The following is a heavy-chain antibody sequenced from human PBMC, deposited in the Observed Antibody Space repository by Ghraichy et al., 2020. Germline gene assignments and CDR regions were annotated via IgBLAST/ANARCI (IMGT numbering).Heavy chain of an antibody. J-gene: IGHJ4*02. CDR3: ARARVADFWSGSDY. V-gene: IGHV3-7*03. CDR1: GFTFSSYW. D-gene: IGHD3-3*01. CDR2: IKHDGSEK. Sequence: GGSLRLSCAASGFTFSSYWMTWVRQALGKGLEWVANIKHDGSEKYYVDSVKGRFTISRDNTKNSLYLQMNSLRAEDTAVYYCARARVADFWSGSDYWGQGTLVTVSS.